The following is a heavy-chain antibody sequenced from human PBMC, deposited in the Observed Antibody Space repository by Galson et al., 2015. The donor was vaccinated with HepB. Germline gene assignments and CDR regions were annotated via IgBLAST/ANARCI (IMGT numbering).Heavy chain of an antibody. CDR3: ARALSSSYGDAFDI. J-gene: IGHJ3*02. D-gene: IGHD6-13*01. CDR1: GGTFSSYA. CDR2: IIPILGIA. Sequence: SVKVSCKASGGTFSSYAISWVRQAPGQGLEWMGGIIPILGIANYAQKFQGRVTITADKSTSTAYMELSSLRSEDTAVYYCARALSSSYGDAFDIWGQGTMVTVSS. V-gene: IGHV1-69*10.